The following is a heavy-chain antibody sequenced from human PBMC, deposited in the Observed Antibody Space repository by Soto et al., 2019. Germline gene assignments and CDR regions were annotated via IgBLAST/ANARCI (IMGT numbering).Heavy chain of an antibody. CDR2: TKNKNDGGTI. J-gene: IGHJ4*01. V-gene: IGHV3-15*07. Sequence: EVELVESGGGLVKPGGSLTLSCAASGFSFKNAWMNWVRQAPGKGLEWVGRTKNKNDGGTIDYAAFVKGRFTISRDASENTLYLHMNDLKTEDSAVYFCTGLWFGEIYNYWGQGSLVTVSS. CDR1: GFSFKNAW. CDR3: TGLWFGEIYNY. D-gene: IGHD3-10*01.